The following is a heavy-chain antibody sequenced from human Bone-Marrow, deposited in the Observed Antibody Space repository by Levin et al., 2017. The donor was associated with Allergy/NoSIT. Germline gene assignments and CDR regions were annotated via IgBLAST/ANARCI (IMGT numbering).Heavy chain of an antibody. J-gene: IGHJ3*02. Sequence: GESLKISCKASGYTFIDYYLDWVRQAPGQGLEWMGRISPNSGGTNYAQKFQGRVTMTSDTSLSTAYMDLISLRSDDTAVYYCARVVYSPHDAFDIWGQGTMVTVSS. D-gene: IGHD6-13*01. CDR2: ISPNSGGT. V-gene: IGHV1-2*06. CDR3: ARVVYSPHDAFDI. CDR1: GYTFIDYY.